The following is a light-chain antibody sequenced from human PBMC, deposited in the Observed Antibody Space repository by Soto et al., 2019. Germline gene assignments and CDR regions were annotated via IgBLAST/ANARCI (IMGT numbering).Light chain of an antibody. CDR3: QSYDSSLSGSVV. CDR1: SSNIGAGYD. CDR2: GNS. Sequence: QSVLTQPPSVSGAPGQRVTISCTGSSSNIGAGYDVHWYQQLPGTDPKLLIYGNSNRPSGVPDRFSGSKSGTSACLAITRLQAEDEADYYCQSYDSSLSGSVVFGGGTQLTVL. V-gene: IGLV1-40*01. J-gene: IGLJ2*01.